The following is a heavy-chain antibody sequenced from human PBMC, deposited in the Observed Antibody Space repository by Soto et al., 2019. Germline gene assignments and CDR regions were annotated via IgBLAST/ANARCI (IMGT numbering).Heavy chain of an antibody. D-gene: IGHD2-8*01. V-gene: IGHV4-59*12. CDR3: VRLPGAFYVGVFDP. CDR1: GGSISISY. Sequence: SETLSLTCTVSGGSISISYWSWIRQPPGKGLEWIGYIYYGGSTNYNPSLKSRGTISVDTSKNQFSLKLSSVTAADTAVYYCVRLPGAFYVGVFDPCGQGTLVTVSS. J-gene: IGHJ5*02. CDR2: IYYGGST.